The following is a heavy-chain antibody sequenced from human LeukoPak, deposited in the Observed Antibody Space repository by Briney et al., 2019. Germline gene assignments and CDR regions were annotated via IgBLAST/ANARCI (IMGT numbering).Heavy chain of an antibody. CDR3: ARAVDYGVTLDY. J-gene: IGHJ4*02. V-gene: IGHV1-2*06. CDR1: GYTFTAYY. CDR2: INPNSGDT. D-gene: IGHD4/OR15-4a*01. Sequence: ASVKVSCKASGYTFTAYYMHWVRQAPGQGLEWMGRINPNSGDTNYAQKFQGRVTMTRGTSIHTAYMELSRLRSDDTAVYYCARAVDYGVTLDYWGQGTLVTVSS.